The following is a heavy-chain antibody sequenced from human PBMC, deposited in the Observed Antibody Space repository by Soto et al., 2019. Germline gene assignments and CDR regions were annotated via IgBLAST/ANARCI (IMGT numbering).Heavy chain of an antibody. V-gene: IGHV3-23*01. D-gene: IGHD2-15*01. Sequence: GGSLRLSCAASGFTFSSYAMSWVRQAPGKGLEWVSAISGSGGSTYYADSVKGRFTISRDNSKNTLYLQMNSLRAEDTAVYYCAKVRRGYCSGGSCYDDAFDIWGQGTMVTVSS. CDR3: AKVRRGYCSGGSCYDDAFDI. CDR2: ISGSGGST. J-gene: IGHJ3*02. CDR1: GFTFSSYA.